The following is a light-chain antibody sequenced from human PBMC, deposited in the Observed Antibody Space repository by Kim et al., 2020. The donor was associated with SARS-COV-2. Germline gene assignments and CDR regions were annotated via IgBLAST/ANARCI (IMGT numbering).Light chain of an antibody. CDR1: NIRSKS. V-gene: IGLV3-21*04. J-gene: IGLJ3*02. CDR2: YDS. Sequence: SYELTQPPSVSVAPGKTATITCGGNNIRSKSVHWFQQKPGQAPVLVIYYDSDRPLGIPDRFSGSNTGNTATLTISRVEAGDDADYYCQVWDFGSDHRVFG. CDR3: QVWDFGSDHRV.